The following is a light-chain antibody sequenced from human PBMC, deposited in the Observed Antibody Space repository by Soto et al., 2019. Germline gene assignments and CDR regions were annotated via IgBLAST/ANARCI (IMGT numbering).Light chain of an antibody. CDR2: EVT. CDR1: SNDVVGYNH. J-gene: IGLJ2*01. CDR3: NSYRSTDTVV. Sequence: QSALTQPASVSGSPGQSITISCTGTSNDVVGYNHVSWYQQHPGKAPKLIIYEVTYRPSGVSNRFSGSKSGNTASLTISGLQAEDEADYYCNSYRSTDTVVFGGGTKLTVL. V-gene: IGLV2-14*01.